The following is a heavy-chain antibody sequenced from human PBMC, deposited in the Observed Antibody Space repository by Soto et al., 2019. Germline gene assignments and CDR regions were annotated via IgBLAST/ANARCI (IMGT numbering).Heavy chain of an antibody. CDR2: IYYSGST. CDR1: GGSISSYY. CDR3: ARCQKGYCSSTSCYEGYYGMDV. V-gene: IGHV4-59*01. J-gene: IGHJ6*02. D-gene: IGHD2-2*01. Sequence: SETLSLTCTVSGGSISSYYWSWIRQPPGKGLEWIGYIYYSGSTNYNPSLKSRVTISVDTSKNQFSLKLSSVTAADTAVYYCARCQKGYCSSTSCYEGYYGMDVWGQGTTVTVSS.